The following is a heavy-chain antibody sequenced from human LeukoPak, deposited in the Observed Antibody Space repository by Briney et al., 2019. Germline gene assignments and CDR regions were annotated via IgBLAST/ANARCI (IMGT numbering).Heavy chain of an antibody. V-gene: IGHV4-39*07. CDR3: ASIAATDLVGFDP. Sequence: SETLSLTCTVSGGSISSSSYYWGWIRQPPGKGLEWIGSIYYSGSTYYNPSLKSRVTISVDTSKNQFSPKLSSVTAADTAVYYCASIAATDLVGFDPWGQGTLVTVSS. CDR1: GGSISSSSYY. CDR2: IYYSGST. D-gene: IGHD6-6*01. J-gene: IGHJ5*02.